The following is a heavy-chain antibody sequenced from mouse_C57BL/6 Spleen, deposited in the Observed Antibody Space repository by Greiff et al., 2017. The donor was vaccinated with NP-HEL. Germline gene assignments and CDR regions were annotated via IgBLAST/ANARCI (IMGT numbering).Heavy chain of an antibody. J-gene: IGHJ3*01. CDR2: IYTGSGNT. V-gene: IGHV1-76*01. CDR3: ARDGYYPWFAY. Sequence: VQLQQSGAELVRPGASVKLSCKASGYTFTDYYINWVKQRPGQGLEWIARIYTGSGNTYYNEKFKGKATLTAEKSSSTAYMQLSSLTSEDSAVYFCARDGYYPWFAYWGQGTLVTVSA. CDR1: GYTFTDYY. D-gene: IGHD2-3*01.